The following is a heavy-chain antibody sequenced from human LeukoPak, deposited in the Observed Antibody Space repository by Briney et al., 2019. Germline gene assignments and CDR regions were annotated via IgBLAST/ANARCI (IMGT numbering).Heavy chain of an antibody. CDR3: ASSPEYSSSWYYFDY. J-gene: IGHJ4*02. CDR2: ITSSFSYI. CDR1: GFTFSTYS. D-gene: IGHD6-13*01. V-gene: IGHV3-21*01. Sequence: GGSLRLSCAASGFTFSTYSMNWVRQAPGKGLEWVSSITSSFSYIYYADSVKGRFTISRDNAKKSLYLQMNSLRAEDTAVYYCASSPEYSSSWYYFDYWGQGTLVTASS.